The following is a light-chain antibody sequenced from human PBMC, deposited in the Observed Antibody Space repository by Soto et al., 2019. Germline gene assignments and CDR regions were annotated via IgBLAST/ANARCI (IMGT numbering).Light chain of an antibody. CDR2: DTS. Sequence: QAVVTQEPSLTVSPGGKVTLTCGSSTGAVTSGHYPYWFQQKPGQAPRTLIYDTSNKHSWTPARFSGSLLGGKAALTLSGAQPEDEAEYYCFLSYSGARSYVFGTGTKLTVL. V-gene: IGLV7-46*01. CDR3: FLSYSGARSYV. J-gene: IGLJ1*01. CDR1: TGAVTSGHY.